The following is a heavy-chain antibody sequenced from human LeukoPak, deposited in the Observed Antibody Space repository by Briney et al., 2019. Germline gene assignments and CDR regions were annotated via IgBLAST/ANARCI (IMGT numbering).Heavy chain of an antibody. V-gene: IGHV5-51*01. CDR3: ARHPIAAGGAYNWIDP. D-gene: IGHD6-13*01. Sequence: GESLKISCKSSGYSFTNYWIGWVRQMPGKGLEWMGIIYPGDSNTRYSPSFQGQVTISVDTSINTAYLQWISLKASDTAIYYCARHPIAAGGAYNWIDPWGQGTLVTVSS. J-gene: IGHJ5*02. CDR2: IYPGDSNT. CDR1: GYSFTNYW.